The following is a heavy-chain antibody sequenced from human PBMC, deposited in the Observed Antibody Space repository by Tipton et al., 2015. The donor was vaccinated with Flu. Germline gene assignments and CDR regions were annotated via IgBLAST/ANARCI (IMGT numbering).Heavy chain of an antibody. CDR3: ARDPGYLYGMDF. D-gene: IGHD2-2*01. V-gene: IGHV3-30*04. Sequence: RSLRLSCAASGFTFSDYAMDWVRQAPGKGLEWVAIISYDGTNEYSADSVRGRFTISRDNSKNTLYLQMSSLRLEDTAVYYCARDPGYLYGMDFWGQGTTVTVSS. CDR1: GFTFSDYA. CDR2: ISYDGTNE. J-gene: IGHJ6*02.